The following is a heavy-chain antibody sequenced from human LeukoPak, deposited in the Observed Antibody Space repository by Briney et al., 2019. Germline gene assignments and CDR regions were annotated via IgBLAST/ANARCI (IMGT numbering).Heavy chain of an antibody. Sequence: GASVKVSCKASGYTFTGYYMHWVRQAPGQGLEWMGWINPNSGGTNYAQKFQGRVTMTRDTSISTAYMELSSLRSEDTAVYYCARASEKIRDGYNLWGQGTLVTVSS. CDR3: ARASEKIRDGYNL. CDR1: GYTFTGYY. CDR2: INPNSGGT. J-gene: IGHJ4*02. V-gene: IGHV1-2*02. D-gene: IGHD5-24*01.